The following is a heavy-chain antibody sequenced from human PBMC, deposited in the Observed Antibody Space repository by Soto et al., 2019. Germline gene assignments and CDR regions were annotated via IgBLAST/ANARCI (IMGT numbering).Heavy chain of an antibody. CDR1: GYTFTSYG. V-gene: IGHV1-18*01. CDR2: VSAYNGNK. CDR3: ARDLGQQLFDY. J-gene: IGHJ4*02. Sequence: QVQLVQSGAEVKKPGASVKVSCKASGYTFTSYGISWVRQAPGQGLEWMGWVSAYNGNKKYAQKLQGRVTMTTDTSTGTAYMELGSLRSGDTAVYCCARDLGQQLFDYWGQGTLVTVSS. D-gene: IGHD6-13*01.